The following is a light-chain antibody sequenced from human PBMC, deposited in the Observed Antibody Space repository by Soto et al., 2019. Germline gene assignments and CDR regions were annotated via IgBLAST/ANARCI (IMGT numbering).Light chain of an antibody. CDR3: QQLSNWPPYT. CDR2: DAS. Sequence: EIVLTQAPATLSLSPGERATLSCMASQSVSSYFDWYQQRPGQTARLLIYDASNRATGIPARFSGSGSGTDFTLTISRREPEDFAVYYCQQLSNWPPYTFGQGTKLEIK. J-gene: IGKJ2*01. CDR1: QSVSSY. V-gene: IGKV3-11*01.